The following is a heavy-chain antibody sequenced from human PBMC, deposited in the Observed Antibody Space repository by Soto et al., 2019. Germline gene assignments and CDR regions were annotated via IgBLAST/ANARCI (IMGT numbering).Heavy chain of an antibody. CDR1: GYTITNYG. V-gene: IGHV1-18*01. Sequence: QVQLVQSGAEVKKPGASVKVSCKASGYTITNYGISWVRQAPGQGLEWMGWISAHNGNTKYAQNLQRRVIMTIDTSTSTAYMELRSLRSDDTAVYYCAKVEGWLLDISNGMLDSWGQGTLVTVSS. CDR2: ISAHNGNT. J-gene: IGHJ4*02. CDR3: AKVEGWLLDISNGMLDS. D-gene: IGHD3-9*01.